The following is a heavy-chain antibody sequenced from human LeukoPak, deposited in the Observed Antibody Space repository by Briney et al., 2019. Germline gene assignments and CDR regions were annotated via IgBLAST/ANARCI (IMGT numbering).Heavy chain of an antibody. CDR1: ESMFNYSW. V-gene: IGHV3-7*03. CDR2: IKNDGCEK. Sequence: GESLRLSCAASESMFNYSWMSWVRQAPGKGLEWVANIKNDGCEKYYVDSVKGRFTISRDNAKNSLYLQMNSLRVEDTAMYYCARDPGWGGIDYWGQGTLVTVSS. CDR3: ARDPGWGGIDY. J-gene: IGHJ4*02. D-gene: IGHD3-16*01.